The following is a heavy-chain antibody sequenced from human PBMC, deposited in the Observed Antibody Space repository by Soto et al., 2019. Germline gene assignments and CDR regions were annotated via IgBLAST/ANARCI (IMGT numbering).Heavy chain of an antibody. CDR3: AKIPRDLWFGELSDY. Sequence: GGSLRLSCAASGFTFSSYAMSWVRQAPGKGLEWVSAISGSGGSTYYADSVKGRFTISRDNSKNTLYLQMNSLRAEDTAVYYCAKIPRDLWFGELSDYWGQGTLVTVSS. CDR2: ISGSGGST. CDR1: GFTFSSYA. V-gene: IGHV3-23*01. J-gene: IGHJ4*02. D-gene: IGHD3-10*01.